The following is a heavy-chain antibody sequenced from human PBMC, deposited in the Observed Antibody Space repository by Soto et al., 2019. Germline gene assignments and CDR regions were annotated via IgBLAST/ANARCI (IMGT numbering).Heavy chain of an antibody. V-gene: IGHV1-8*01. CDR1: GYTFTSYD. Sequence: ASVKVSCKASGYTFTSYDINWVRQATGQGLEWMGWMNPNSGNTGYAQKFQGRVTMTRNTSISTAYMELSSLRSEDTAVYYCARVPYDFWSGYIPDDNWFDPWGQGTLVTVSS. CDR2: MNPNSGNT. D-gene: IGHD3-3*01. CDR3: ARVPYDFWSGYIPDDNWFDP. J-gene: IGHJ5*02.